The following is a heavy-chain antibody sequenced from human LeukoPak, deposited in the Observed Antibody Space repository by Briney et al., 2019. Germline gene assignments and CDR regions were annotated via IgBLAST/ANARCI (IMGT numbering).Heavy chain of an antibody. V-gene: IGHV3-30*02. CDR2: IGYDGSNK. Sequence: PGGSLRLSCAASGFIFSSYGMHWVRQAPGKGLEWVTLIGYDGSNKYYADSVKGRFTISRDNSKNTLYLQMNSLRAEDTAVYYCAKEYPQVGSTGVLLDYWGQGTLVSVSS. CDR1: GFIFSSYG. CDR3: AKEYPQVGSTGVLLDY. J-gene: IGHJ4*02. D-gene: IGHD1-26*01.